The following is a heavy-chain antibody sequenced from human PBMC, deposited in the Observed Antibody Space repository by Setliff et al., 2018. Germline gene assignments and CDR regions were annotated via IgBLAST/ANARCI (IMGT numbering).Heavy chain of an antibody. V-gene: IGHV4-59*01. J-gene: IGHJ4*02. CDR1: GGSISSYY. Sequence: PSETLSLTCTVSGGSISSYYWSWIRQPPGKGLEWIGYIYYSGSTNYNPSLKSRVTISVDTSKNQFSLKLSSVTAADTAVYYCARGGSWYGSSFDSWGQGTLVTVSS. D-gene: IGHD6-13*01. CDR3: ARGGSWYGSSFDS. CDR2: IYYSGST.